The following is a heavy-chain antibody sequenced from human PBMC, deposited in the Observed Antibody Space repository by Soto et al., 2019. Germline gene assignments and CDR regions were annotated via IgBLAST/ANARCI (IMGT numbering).Heavy chain of an antibody. CDR1: GGSFSGYY. CDR3: ARGRSRPPRVKTRYFDL. Sequence: PSETLSLTCAVYGGSFSGYYGSWIRQPPGKGLEWIGEINHSGSTNYNPSLKSRVTISVDTSKNQFSLKLSSVTAADTAVYYCARGRSRPPRVKTRYFDLWGRGTLVTVSS. V-gene: IGHV4-34*01. J-gene: IGHJ2*01. D-gene: IGHD2-2*01. CDR2: INHSGST.